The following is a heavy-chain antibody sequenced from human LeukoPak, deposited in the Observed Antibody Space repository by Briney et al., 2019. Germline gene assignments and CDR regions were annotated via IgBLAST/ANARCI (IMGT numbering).Heavy chain of an antibody. D-gene: IGHD2-2*01. Sequence: GGSLRLSCAASGFTFNSYAMSWVRQAPGKGLECVSLFSGSGESTYYTDSVKGRFTISRDNSKNTLYLQMNSLRAEDTAVYYCARDRRVGCSFTTCYLFDYWGQGTLVTVSS. CDR1: GFTFNSYA. CDR3: ARDRRVGCSFTTCYLFDY. J-gene: IGHJ4*02. V-gene: IGHV3-23*01. CDR2: FSGSGEST.